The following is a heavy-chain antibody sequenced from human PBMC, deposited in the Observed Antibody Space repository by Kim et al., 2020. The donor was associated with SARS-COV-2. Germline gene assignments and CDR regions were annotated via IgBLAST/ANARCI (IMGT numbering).Heavy chain of an antibody. J-gene: IGHJ4*02. CDR3: VREASTYPYYFDY. Sequence: GGSLRLSCAASGFTFRTYGMHWVRQALGKGLEWVTVIWYDGSFQYYADSVKGRFTVSRDNSKNTLTLQMDSLRAEDTAIYYCVREASTYPYYFDYWGQGTLVTVST. V-gene: IGHV3-33*01. CDR1: GFTFRTYG. CDR2: IWYDGSFQ.